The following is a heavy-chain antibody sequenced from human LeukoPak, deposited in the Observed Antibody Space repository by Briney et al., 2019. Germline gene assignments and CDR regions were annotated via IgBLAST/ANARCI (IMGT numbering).Heavy chain of an antibody. CDR3: ARDLGYCTNGVCHTRFDY. CDR1: GGSISSYY. CDR2: IYYSGST. J-gene: IGHJ4*02. D-gene: IGHD2-8*01. V-gene: IGHV4-59*01. Sequence: PSETLSLTCTVPGGSISSYYWSWIRQPPGKGLEWIGYIYYSGSTNYNPSLKSRVTISVDTSKNQFSLKLSSVTAADTAVYYCARDLGYCTNGVCHTRFDYWGQGTLVAVSS.